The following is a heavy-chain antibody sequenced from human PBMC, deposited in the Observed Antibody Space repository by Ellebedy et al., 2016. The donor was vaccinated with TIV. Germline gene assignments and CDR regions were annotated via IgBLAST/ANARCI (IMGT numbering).Heavy chain of an antibody. CDR1: GFTFSSYA. CDR2: IGFGGTNT. D-gene: IGHD3-10*01. CDR3: TTPAVGHTTGCCRYYFDY. V-gene: IGHV3-23*03. J-gene: IGHJ4*02. Sequence: PGGSLRLSCTASGFTFSSYALNWVRQAPGKGLEWVAGIGFGGTNTYYAVSVKGRFTISRDDYKKTMYLQMSSLRDEDTSIYYCTTPAVGHTTGCCRYYFDYWGPGTLVTVSS.